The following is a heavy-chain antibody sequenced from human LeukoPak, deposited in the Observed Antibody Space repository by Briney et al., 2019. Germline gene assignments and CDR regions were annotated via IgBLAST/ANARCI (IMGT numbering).Heavy chain of an antibody. CDR2: IIPIFGTA. V-gene: IGHV1-69*05. CDR3: ARTYDSSGYLDY. J-gene: IGHJ4*02. Sequence: ASVKVSCKASGGTFSSYAISWVRQAPGQGLEWMGGIIPIFGTANYAQKFQGRVTITTDESTSTAYMELSSLRSEDTAVYYCARTYDSSGYLDYWGQGTLVTVSS. CDR1: GGTFSSYA. D-gene: IGHD3-22*01.